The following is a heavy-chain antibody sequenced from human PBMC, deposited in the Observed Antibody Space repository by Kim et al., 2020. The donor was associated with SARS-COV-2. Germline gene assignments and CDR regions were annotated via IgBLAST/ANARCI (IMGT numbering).Heavy chain of an antibody. CDR2: INHSGST. CDR3: ARGRLGGLYYYDRPLGAFDI. D-gene: IGHD3-22*01. CDR1: GGSFSGYY. V-gene: IGHV4-34*01. J-gene: IGHJ3*02. Sequence: SETLSLTCAVYGGSFSGYYWSWIRQPPGKGLEWIGEINHSGSTNYNPSLKSRVTISVDTSKNQFSLKLSSVTAADTAVYYCARGRLGGLYYYDRPLGAFDIWGQGTMVTVSS.